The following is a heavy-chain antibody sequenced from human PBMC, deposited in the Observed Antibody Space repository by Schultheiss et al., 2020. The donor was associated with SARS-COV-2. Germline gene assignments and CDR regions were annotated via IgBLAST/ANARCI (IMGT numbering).Heavy chain of an antibody. J-gene: IGHJ4*02. CDR2: IYSGGGT. V-gene: IGHV3-53*01. CDR1: GFTVSSNY. D-gene: IGHD4-17*01. Sequence: GESLKISCAASGFTVSSNYMSWVRQAPGKGLEWVSVIYSGGGTHYADSVKGRFTISRDDSKNTLYLQMNSLKTEDTAVYYCTTDPDYGDYAVYPALRFDYWGQGTLVTVSS. CDR3: TTDPDYGDYAVYPALRFDY.